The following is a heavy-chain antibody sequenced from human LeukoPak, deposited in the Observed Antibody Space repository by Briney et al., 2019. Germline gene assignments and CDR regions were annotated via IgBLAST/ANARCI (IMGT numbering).Heavy chain of an antibody. D-gene: IGHD5-18*01. CDR3: VRGGQGDGHSADEGFDI. CDR1: GDSVFSNSS. CDR2: TYYRSKWYN. J-gene: IGHJ3*02. Sequence: SQTLSLTCALSGDSVFSNSSWNWIGQSPSRGLEWLGRTYYRSKWYNDYGVSVKSRININPDTSKNHFSLQLSSVTPGDTAVYYCVRGGQGDGHSADEGFDIWGQGTMVTVS. V-gene: IGHV6-1*01.